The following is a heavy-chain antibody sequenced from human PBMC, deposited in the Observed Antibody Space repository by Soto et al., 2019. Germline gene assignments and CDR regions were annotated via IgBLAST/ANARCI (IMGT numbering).Heavy chain of an antibody. V-gene: IGHV1-18*01. CDR3: ARGGNDIDY. Sequence: QVQLVQSGDEVKKPGASVKASCKAPGYTFTSYGITRVRQAPGQGFEWLGWISAYNGNTNYAQKLQGRVTMTTETATSTAYMELRSLRSDDTAVYYCARGGNDIDYWGQGTLVTVSS. D-gene: IGHD1-1*01. CDR1: GYTFTSYG. J-gene: IGHJ4*02. CDR2: ISAYNGNT.